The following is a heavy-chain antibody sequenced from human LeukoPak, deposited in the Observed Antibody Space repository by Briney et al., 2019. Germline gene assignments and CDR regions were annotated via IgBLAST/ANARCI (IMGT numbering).Heavy chain of an antibody. J-gene: IGHJ5*01. Sequence: AGGSLRLSCAASGFTFSSYPMSWVRQAPGKGVEWVSGISGSGSSTYYTDSVKGRFTISRDNSKNTLYLQMNSLRADDTAVYYCAKDSSGYSFPNWFDPWGQGTLVTVSS. CDR2: ISGSGSST. CDR3: AKDSSGYSFPNWFDP. D-gene: IGHD3-22*01. V-gene: IGHV3-23*01. CDR1: GFTFSSYP.